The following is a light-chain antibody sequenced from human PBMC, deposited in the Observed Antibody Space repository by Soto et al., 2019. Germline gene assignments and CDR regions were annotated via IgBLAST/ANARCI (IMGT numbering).Light chain of an antibody. J-gene: IGKJ5*01. CDR3: QQHNNWPLT. Sequence: EIVMTQSPATLSVSPGERATLSCRASQSVSSNLAWYQQKPGQAPRLLIYAVSTRATGIPARFSATVSVTEFTLTISSLQSEYFAVYYCQQHNNWPLTFGQGTRVE. V-gene: IGKV3D-15*01. CDR1: QSVSSN. CDR2: AVS.